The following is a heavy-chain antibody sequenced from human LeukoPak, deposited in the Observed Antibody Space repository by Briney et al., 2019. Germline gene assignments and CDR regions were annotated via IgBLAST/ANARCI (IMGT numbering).Heavy chain of an antibody. D-gene: IGHD2-21*02. J-gene: IGHJ4*02. CDR2: VYYSGST. CDR1: GGSVNSGSYY. CDR3: ARDRRMVATALPYYFDY. Sequence: SETLSLTCSVSGGSVNSGSYYWSWIRQPPGKGLEYIGYVYYSGSTNSNPSLKSRVTISIDTSKNHFSLKLSSVTAADTAVYYCARDRRMVATALPYYFDYWGQGTLVTVSS. V-gene: IGHV4-61*01.